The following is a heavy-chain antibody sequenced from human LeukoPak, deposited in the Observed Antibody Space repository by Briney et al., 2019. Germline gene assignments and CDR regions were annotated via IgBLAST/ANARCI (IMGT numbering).Heavy chain of an antibody. Sequence: GGSLRLSCAVSGVTFSRNCMSWGRQGPGKGRGWGGNIKKDGSEKYYMDSVRSRFTTSTDNTKNSLYLQMNSLRAEDTAMYDCARDGGGDFWSGYRLDYWGQGALVTVSS. CDR3: ARDGGGDFWSGYRLDY. J-gene: IGHJ4*02. CDR2: IKKDGSEK. D-gene: IGHD3-3*01. V-gene: IGHV3-7*01. CDR1: GVTFSRNC.